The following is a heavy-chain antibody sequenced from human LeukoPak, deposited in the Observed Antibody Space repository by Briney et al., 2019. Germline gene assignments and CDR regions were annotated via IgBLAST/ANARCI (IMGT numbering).Heavy chain of an antibody. D-gene: IGHD1-26*01. J-gene: IGHJ4*02. Sequence: SETLSLTCTVSGGSISSYYWSWIRQPPGKGLEWIGYIYYIGSTNYNPSLKSRVTISVDTSKNQFSLKLSSVTAADTAVYYCARDGKLLGYFDYWGQGTLVTVSS. V-gene: IGHV4-59*01. CDR3: ARDGKLLGYFDY. CDR2: IYYIGST. CDR1: GGSISSYY.